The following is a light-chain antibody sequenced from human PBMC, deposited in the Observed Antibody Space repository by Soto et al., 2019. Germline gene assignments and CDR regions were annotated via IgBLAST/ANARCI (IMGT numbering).Light chain of an antibody. CDR2: DAS. V-gene: IGKV1-5*01. J-gene: IGKJ1*01. CDR1: QSISSW. Sequence: DIQMSQSPSTLSASVVDRVTTTCRASQSISSWVAWYQQKPGKAPKLLIYDASSLESGVPSRFSGSGSGTDFTLTISSLQRDDFAIYYCQQYNPYSRTFGQGTKVEIK. CDR3: QQYNPYSRT.